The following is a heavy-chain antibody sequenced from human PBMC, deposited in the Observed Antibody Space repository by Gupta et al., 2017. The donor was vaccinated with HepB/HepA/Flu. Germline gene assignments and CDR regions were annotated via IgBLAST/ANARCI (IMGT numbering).Heavy chain of an antibody. Sequence: EVQLVESGGGLVKPGGSLRLSCAASGFTFSRYSMTWVRHDPGKGLEWVSYISSRSTYIYYADSVKGRFTISRDNAKNSLYLQMNSLRAEDTALYYWARDESAGGSYSGWFDPWGQGILVTVSS. CDR3: ARDESAGGSYSGWFDP. CDR2: ISSRSTYI. J-gene: IGHJ5*02. D-gene: IGHD1-26*01. CDR1: GFTFSRYS. V-gene: IGHV3-21*01.